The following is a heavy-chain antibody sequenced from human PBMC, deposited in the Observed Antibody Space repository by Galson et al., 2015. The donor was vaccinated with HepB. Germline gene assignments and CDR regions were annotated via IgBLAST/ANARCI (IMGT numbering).Heavy chain of an antibody. D-gene: IGHD3-3*01. CDR2: IYYRGSA. CDR1: GASISRSDHY. V-gene: IGHV4-39*01. J-gene: IGHJ4*02. Sequence: ETLSLTCTVSGASISRSDHYWGWIRQPPGEGLEWIGSIYYRGSAYYDPSLRSRVTLSADTSKNQLSLNLSSLTAADTAVYYCARHPGGFWDFWSGYLDYWGQGILVTVSS. CDR3: ARHPGGFWDFWSGYLDY.